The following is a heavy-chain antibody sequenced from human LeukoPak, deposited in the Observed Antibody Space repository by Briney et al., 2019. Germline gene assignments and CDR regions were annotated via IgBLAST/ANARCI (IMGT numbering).Heavy chain of an antibody. CDR1: GYTFTGYY. Sequence: ASVKVSCKASGYTFTGYYMHWVRQAPGQGLEWMGWINPNSGGTNYAQNFQGRVTMTRDMSISTVYMELSRLRSDDTAVYYCARDGNLDYWGQGTLVTVSS. CDR2: INPNSGGT. V-gene: IGHV1-2*02. J-gene: IGHJ4*02. D-gene: IGHD1-26*01. CDR3: ARDGNLDY.